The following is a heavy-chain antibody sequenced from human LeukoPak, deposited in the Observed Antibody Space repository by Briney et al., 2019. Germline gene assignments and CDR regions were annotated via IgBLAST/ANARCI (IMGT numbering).Heavy chain of an antibody. CDR3: ARDSQWLRFVADY. V-gene: IGHV1-2*04. CDR2: INPNSGGT. Sequence: ASVKVSCKASGYTFTGYYMHWVRQAPGQGLEWMGWINPNSGGTNYAQKFQGWVTMTRDTSISTAYMELGRLRSDDAAVYYCARDSQWLRFVADYWGQGTLVTVSS. J-gene: IGHJ4*02. CDR1: GYTFTGYY. D-gene: IGHD5-12*01.